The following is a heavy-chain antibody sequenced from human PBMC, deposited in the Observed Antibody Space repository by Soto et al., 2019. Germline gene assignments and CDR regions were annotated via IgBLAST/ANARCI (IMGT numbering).Heavy chain of an antibody. CDR3: ARVTVVPAAIRAFDI. CDR2: INAGNGNT. V-gene: IGHV1-3*01. D-gene: IGHD2-2*02. CDR1: GYTFTSYA. Sequence: QVQLVQSGAEVKKPGASVKVSCKASGYTFTSYAMHWVRQAPGQRLEWMGWINAGNGNTKYSQKFQGTVTITRDTSASKAYMELSSLRSEDTAVYYCARVTVVPAAIRAFDIWGQGTMVTVSS. J-gene: IGHJ3*02.